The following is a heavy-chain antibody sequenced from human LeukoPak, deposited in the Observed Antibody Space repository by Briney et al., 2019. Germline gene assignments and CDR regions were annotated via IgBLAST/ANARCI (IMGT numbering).Heavy chain of an antibody. CDR1: GGSISSYY. Sequence: SETLSLTCTVSGGSISSYYWGWIRQTPGKGLECIGYIYYTGSTNYNPSLKSRVTISVDTAKNQFSLKLSSVTAADTAVYYCARLAHYYDSSDYYIYYFDYWGQGTLVTVSS. CDR2: IYYTGST. V-gene: IGHV4-59*01. D-gene: IGHD3-22*01. CDR3: ARLAHYYDSSDYYIYYFDY. J-gene: IGHJ4*02.